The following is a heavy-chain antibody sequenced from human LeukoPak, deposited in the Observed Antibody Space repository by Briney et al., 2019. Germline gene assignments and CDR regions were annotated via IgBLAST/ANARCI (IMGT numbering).Heavy chain of an antibody. D-gene: IGHD5-12*01. Sequence: GGSLRLPCAASGFTFDDYAMHWVRHALGKGLEWVSGISWNSGSIGYADSVKGRFTISRDNAKNSLYLQMNSLRAEDTALYYCAKDMDSGYSGYDIDYWGQGTLVTVSS. CDR3: AKDMDSGYSGYDIDY. CDR2: ISWNSGSI. V-gene: IGHV3-9*01. J-gene: IGHJ4*02. CDR1: GFTFDDYA.